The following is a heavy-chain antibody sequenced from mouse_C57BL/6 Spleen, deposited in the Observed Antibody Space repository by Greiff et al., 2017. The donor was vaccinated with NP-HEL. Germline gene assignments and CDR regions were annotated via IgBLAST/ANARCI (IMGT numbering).Heavy chain of an antibody. D-gene: IGHD1-1*01. CDR1: GFTFSDYG. J-gene: IGHJ3*01. Sequence: EVKLMESGGGLVKPGGSLKLSCAASGFTFSDYGMHWVRQAPEKGLEWVAYISSGSSTIYYADTVKGRFTISRDNAKNTRFRQMTSLRSEDTDMYYCARTDYGSSNGFAYWGQGTLVTVSA. CDR3: ARTDYGSSNGFAY. V-gene: IGHV5-17*01. CDR2: ISSGSSTI.